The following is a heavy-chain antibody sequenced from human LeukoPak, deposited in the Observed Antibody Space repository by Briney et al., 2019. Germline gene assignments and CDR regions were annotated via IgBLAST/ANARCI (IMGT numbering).Heavy chain of an antibody. CDR1: GYTFTGSY. V-gene: IGHV1-2*02. CDR3: ARHGLLIHDF. CDR2: INPNSGDT. J-gene: IGHJ4*02. Sequence: GASVKVSCKASGYTFTGSYMHWVRQAPGQGLEWMGWINPNSGDTNYAQQFQGRVTMTRDTSISTAYMELSRLTSDDTAVYYCARHGLLIHDFWGQGTLVTVSS. D-gene: IGHD1-26*01.